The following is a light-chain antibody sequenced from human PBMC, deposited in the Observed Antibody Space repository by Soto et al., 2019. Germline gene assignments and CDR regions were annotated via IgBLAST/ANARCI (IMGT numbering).Light chain of an antibody. V-gene: IGLV2-8*01. CDR3: SSSAVTNIFV. CDR1: SSDFGGYNY. CDR2: EVS. J-gene: IGLJ1*01. Sequence: QSARTQPRSASGSPGQAVTISCTGTSSDFGGYNYFSWYQQHPGKAPKVIIYEVSKRPSGVPDRFSGSKSGSTASLTVSGLQAEDEADYYCSSSAVTNIFVFGTGTKVTVL.